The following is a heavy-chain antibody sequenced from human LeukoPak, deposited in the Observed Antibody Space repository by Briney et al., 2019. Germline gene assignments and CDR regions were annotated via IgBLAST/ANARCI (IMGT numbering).Heavy chain of an antibody. Sequence: ASVKVSCKASGYTFTSYYMHWVRQAPGQGLEWMGIINPSGGSTSYAQKFQGRVTMTRDTSTSTVYMELSSLRSEDTAVYYCAVYYYDSSGYYEASYYFDYWGQGTLVTVSS. CDR3: AVYYYDSSGYYEASYYFDY. J-gene: IGHJ4*02. V-gene: IGHV1-46*01. D-gene: IGHD3-22*01. CDR2: INPSGGST. CDR1: GYTFTSYY.